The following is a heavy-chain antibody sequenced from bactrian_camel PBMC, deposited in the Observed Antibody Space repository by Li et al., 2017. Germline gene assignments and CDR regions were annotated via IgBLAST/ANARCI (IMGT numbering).Heavy chain of an antibody. D-gene: IGHD3*01. CDR3: ASAPGYALDPLGPREYKF. CDR1: TGTFRSAC. Sequence: VQLVESGGGSVQAGGSLRLSCAARTGTFRSACMAWFRQVPGKQRDGVASICTRIGHSYYADSVKGRFTISQDNAENTVTLQMNSLKPEDTAIYYCASAPGYALDPLGPREYKFWGQGTQVTVS. CDR2: ICTRIGHS. V-gene: IGHV3S53*01. J-gene: IGHJ4*01.